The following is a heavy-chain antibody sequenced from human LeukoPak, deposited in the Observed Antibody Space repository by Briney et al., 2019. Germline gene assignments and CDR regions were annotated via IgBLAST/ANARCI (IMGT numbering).Heavy chain of an antibody. D-gene: IGHD2-2*01. Sequence: GGSLRLSCAASGFTFSSYGMRWVRQAPGKGLEWVAFIRYDGSNKYYADSVKGRFTISRDNAKNSLYLQMNSLRAEDTAVYYCARDCSSTSCYGFDYWGQGTLVTVSS. V-gene: IGHV3-30*02. CDR2: IRYDGSNK. J-gene: IGHJ4*02. CDR1: GFTFSSYG. CDR3: ARDCSSTSCYGFDY.